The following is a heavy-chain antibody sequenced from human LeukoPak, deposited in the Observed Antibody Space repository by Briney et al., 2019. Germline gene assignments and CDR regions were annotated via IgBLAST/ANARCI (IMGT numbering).Heavy chain of an antibody. Sequence: GASVKVSCKASGYTFTGYYMHWVRQAPGQGLEWMGWINPNSGGTNYAQKFQGRVTMTRDTSISTAYMELSRLRSDDTAVYYCARVPYYYDSNADYWGQGTLVTVSS. D-gene: IGHD3-22*01. CDR2: INPNSGGT. V-gene: IGHV1-2*02. J-gene: IGHJ4*02. CDR3: ARVPYYYDSNADY. CDR1: GYTFTGYY.